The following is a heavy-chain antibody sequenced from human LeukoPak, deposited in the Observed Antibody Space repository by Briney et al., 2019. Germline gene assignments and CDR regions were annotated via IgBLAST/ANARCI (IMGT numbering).Heavy chain of an antibody. CDR1: GGSFSGYY. V-gene: IGHV4-34*01. Sequence: KASETLSLTCAVYGGSFSGYYWSWIRQPPGKGLEWIGEINHSGSTNYNPSLKSRVTISVDTSKNQSSLKLSSVTAADTAVYYCARGQLLRYFDWLRYGMDVWGKGTTVTVSS. CDR3: ARGQLLRYFDWLRYGMDV. J-gene: IGHJ6*04. D-gene: IGHD3-9*01. CDR2: INHSGST.